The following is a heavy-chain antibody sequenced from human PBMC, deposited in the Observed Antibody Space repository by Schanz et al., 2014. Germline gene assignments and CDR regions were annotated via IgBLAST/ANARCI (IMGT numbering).Heavy chain of an antibody. J-gene: IGHJ4*02. CDR3: ARDLDWTHDF. D-gene: IGHD1-1*01. Sequence: QVQLVQSGAEVKKPGSSVKVSCKGSGGTFGRDTISWVRQAPGQGLEWMGGIAPIFDRVIYAQKFQGRVTIPAHKSTTTAYMELRSLTSADTAMYYCARDLDWTHDFWGQGTLVTVSS. V-gene: IGHV1-69*08. CDR2: IAPIFDRV. CDR1: GGTFGRDT.